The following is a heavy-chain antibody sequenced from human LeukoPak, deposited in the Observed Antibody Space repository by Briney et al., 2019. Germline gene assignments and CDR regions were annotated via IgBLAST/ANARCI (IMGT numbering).Heavy chain of an antibody. J-gene: IGHJ5*02. D-gene: IGHD3-10*01. CDR1: GFTFSSYA. Sequence: GGSLTLSCAASGFTFSSYAMSWVRQPPAKELDWVSSISGNGGSTYYAASVKGRFTISRDNSKDTLYLQMNSLRAEDTAVYYCAGLVRGVIPSMEFDPWGQGTLVTVSS. CDR2: ISGNGGST. CDR3: AGLVRGVIPSMEFDP. V-gene: IGHV3-23*01.